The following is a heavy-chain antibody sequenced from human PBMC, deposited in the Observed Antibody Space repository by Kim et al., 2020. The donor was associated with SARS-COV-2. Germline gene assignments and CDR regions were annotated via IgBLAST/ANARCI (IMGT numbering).Heavy chain of an antibody. CDR3: ASRGYTGTYYYFDY. J-gene: IGHJ4*02. CDR1: GFTFSSYW. CDR2: INSDGGTT. D-gene: IGHD1-26*01. V-gene: IGHV3-74*01. Sequence: GGSLRLSCAASGFTFSSYWMHWVRQAPGKGLVWVSRINSDGGTTSYADSVKGRFTISRDNAKSTLYLQMNSLRAEDTAVDYCASRGYTGTYYYFDYWGQG.